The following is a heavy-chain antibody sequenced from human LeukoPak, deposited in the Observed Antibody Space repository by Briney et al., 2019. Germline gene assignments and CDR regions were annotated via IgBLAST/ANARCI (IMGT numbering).Heavy chain of an antibody. CDR3: AREIPNVADTAMASGGERDNTYYFDY. V-gene: IGHV4-4*07. Sequence: KSSETLSPTCTVSGGSISSYYWSWIRQPAGKGLEWIGRIYTSGSTNYNPSLKSRVTMSVDTSKNQFSLKLSSVTAADTAVYYCAREIPNVADTAMASGGERDNTYYFDYWGQGTLVTVSS. CDR1: GGSISSYY. J-gene: IGHJ4*02. CDR2: IYTSGST. D-gene: IGHD5-18*01.